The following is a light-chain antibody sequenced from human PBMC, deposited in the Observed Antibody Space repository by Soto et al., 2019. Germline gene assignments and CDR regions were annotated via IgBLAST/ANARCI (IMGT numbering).Light chain of an antibody. CDR1: QGISNY. CDR3: QHYNSAPPT. Sequence: DIQMTQSPSSLSASVGDRVTITCRASQGISNYLAWYQQKPGKVPKLLIYAASTLQSGVQSRFSGSGSGTDLTLTISSLQPEDVETSYCQHYNSAPPTFGQGTKVEIK. J-gene: IGKJ1*01. CDR2: AAS. V-gene: IGKV1-27*01.